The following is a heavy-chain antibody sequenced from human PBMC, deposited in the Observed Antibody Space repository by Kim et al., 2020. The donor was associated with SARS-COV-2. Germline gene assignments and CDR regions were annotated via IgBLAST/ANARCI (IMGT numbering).Heavy chain of an antibody. CDR3: TRHLVVGAGHVDVDV. D-gene: IGHD2-15*01. Sequence: AAVKGRFTISRDDSKNTAYLQMNSLKTEDTAVYYCTRHLVVGAGHVDVDVWGKGTTVTVSS. V-gene: IGHV3-73*01. J-gene: IGHJ6*04.